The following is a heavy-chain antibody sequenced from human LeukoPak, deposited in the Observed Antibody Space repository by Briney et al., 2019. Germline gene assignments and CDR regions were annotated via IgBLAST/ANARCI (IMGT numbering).Heavy chain of an antibody. Sequence: SQTLSLICTVSGGSISSGSYFWTWIRQPAGKRLEWIGRINTSGSTNYNPSLKSRVTISVDTSKNQFSLKLSSVTAADTAVFFCAGEGYTSSWYSGYYYFDYWGQGTLVTVSS. V-gene: IGHV4-61*02. CDR2: INTSGST. D-gene: IGHD6-13*01. J-gene: IGHJ4*02. CDR3: AGEGYTSSWYSGYYYFDY. CDR1: GGSISSGSYF.